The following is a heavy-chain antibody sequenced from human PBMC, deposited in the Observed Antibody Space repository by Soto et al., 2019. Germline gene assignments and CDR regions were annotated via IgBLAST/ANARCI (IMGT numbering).Heavy chain of an antibody. J-gene: IGHJ4*02. CDR3: AHALGGGSSSYFDY. D-gene: IGHD6-6*01. CDR1: GYSLSSSGVG. CDR2: IYWDDDK. Sequence: QITLKESGLALVKPTQTLTLTCTFSGYSLSSSGVGVGWIRQPRGKALEWLALIYWDDDKRYSPSLKSRLTITKDTSKNHVVLTMAHMDPVDTATYYCAHALGGGSSSYFDYWGQGTLVTVSS. V-gene: IGHV2-5*02.